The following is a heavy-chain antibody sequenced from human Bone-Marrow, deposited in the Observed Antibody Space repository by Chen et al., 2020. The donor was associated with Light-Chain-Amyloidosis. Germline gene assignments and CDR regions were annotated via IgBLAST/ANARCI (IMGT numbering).Heavy chain of an antibody. Sequence: EVQLVECGGGLVQPGGSLRLSCAASGFIFSSYEMNWVRQAPGKGLEWVSYISSSGSTIYYADSVKGRFTISRDNAKNSLYLQMNSLRAEDTAVYYCARVGSYDSSGYYFYYFDYWGQGTLVTVSS. J-gene: IGHJ4*02. CDR1: GFIFSSYE. CDR3: ARVGSYDSSGYYFYYFDY. CDR2: ISSSGSTI. D-gene: IGHD3-22*01. V-gene: IGHV3-48*03.